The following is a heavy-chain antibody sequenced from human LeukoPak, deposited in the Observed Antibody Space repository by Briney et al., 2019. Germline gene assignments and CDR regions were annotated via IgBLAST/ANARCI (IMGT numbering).Heavy chain of an antibody. CDR1: GDSFTSVTDY. V-gene: IGHV4-39*07. Sequence: PSQTLSLTCTVSGDSFTSVTDYWAWIRQPPGKGLEWIASGDYSGGTYYNPSLESRVAISADMSKNQISLKLTSVTGADTAVYYCAGERGEEYSSGWYKTNYFYNWGQGIRVTVSS. J-gene: IGHJ4*02. D-gene: IGHD6-19*01. CDR2: GDYSGGT. CDR3: AGERGEEYSSGWYKTNYFYN.